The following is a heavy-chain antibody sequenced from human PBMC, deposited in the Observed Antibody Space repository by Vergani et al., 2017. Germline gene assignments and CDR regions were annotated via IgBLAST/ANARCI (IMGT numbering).Heavy chain of an antibody. J-gene: IGHJ5*02. V-gene: IGHV1-2*02. CDR2: INPNSGGT. D-gene: IGHD6-13*01. CDR3: ARGPRIAAGKLFDP. Sequence: QVQLVQSGAEVKKPGASVKVSCKASGYTFTGYYMHWVRQAPGQGLEWMGWINPNSGGTNYAQKFQGRVTMTRDTSKNQFSLKLSSVTAADTAVYYCARGPRIAAGKLFDPWGQGTLVTVSS. CDR1: GYTFTGYY.